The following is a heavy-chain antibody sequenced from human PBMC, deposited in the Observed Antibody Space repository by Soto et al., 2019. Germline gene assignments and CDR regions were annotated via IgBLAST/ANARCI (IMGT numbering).Heavy chain of an antibody. CDR1: GGSFSGYY. V-gene: IGHV4-34*01. Sequence: SETLSLTCAVYGGSFSGYYWSWIRQPPGKGLEWIGEINHSGSTNYNPSLKSRVTISVDTSKNQFSLKLSSVTAADTAVYYCARVVGRYSPLEIDYWGQGTLVTVSS. D-gene: IGHD6-13*01. CDR3: ARVVGRYSPLEIDY. CDR2: INHSGST. J-gene: IGHJ4*02.